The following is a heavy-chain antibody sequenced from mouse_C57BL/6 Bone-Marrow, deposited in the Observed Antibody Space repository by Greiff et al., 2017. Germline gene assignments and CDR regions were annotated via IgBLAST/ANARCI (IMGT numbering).Heavy chain of an antibody. CDR1: GFTFNTYA. Sequence: EVKLMESGGGLVQPKGSLKLSCAASGFTFNTYAMHWVRQAPGQGLEWVGRIRRKSSNYATYYAVSGKDRFTVSRDDSKSMLYLQMKNLKTEDTAMYDCVRAAKASHYVDYWGQGTTLTVSS. CDR3: VRAAKASHYVDY. CDR2: IRRKSSNYAT. D-gene: IGHD3-2*02. V-gene: IGHV10-3*01. J-gene: IGHJ2*01.